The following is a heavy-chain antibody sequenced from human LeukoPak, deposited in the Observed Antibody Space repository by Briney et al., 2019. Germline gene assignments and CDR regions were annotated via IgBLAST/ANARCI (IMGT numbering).Heavy chain of an antibody. CDR3: ARHIVVVTAIRSAFDI. CDR2: IYYSGST. J-gene: IGHJ3*02. CDR1: GGSISSYY. Sequence: PSETLSLTCTVSGGSISSYYWSWIRQPPGKGLEWIGYIYYSGSTNYNPSLKSRVTISVDTSKNQFSLKLSSVTAADTAVYYCARHIVVVTAIRSAFDIWGQGTMVTVSS. D-gene: IGHD2-21*02. V-gene: IGHV4-59*08.